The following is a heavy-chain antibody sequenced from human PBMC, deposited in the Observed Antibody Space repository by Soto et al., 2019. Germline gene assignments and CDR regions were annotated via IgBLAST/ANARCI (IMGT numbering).Heavy chain of an antibody. CDR2: IYGDDDK. J-gene: IGHJ1*01. CDR3: THSLTLVRGQVLEYFQH. V-gene: IGHV2-5*02. CDR1: GFSLSTSAVV. D-gene: IGHD3-10*01. Sequence: QITLKESGPTLLKPTQTLTLTCTFSGFSLSTSAVVVGWIRQPPGKALEWLALIYGDDDKRYSPSLKSRLTITNDTSKNQVVLTMTNIDPVDTATYFCTHSLTLVRGQVLEYFQHWGQGTLLTVSS.